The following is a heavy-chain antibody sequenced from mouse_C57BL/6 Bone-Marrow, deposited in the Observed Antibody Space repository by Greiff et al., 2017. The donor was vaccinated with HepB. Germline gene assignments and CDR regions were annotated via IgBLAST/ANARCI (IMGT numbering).Heavy chain of an antibody. Sequence: EVKLVESGGGLVKPGGSLKLSCAASGFTFSSYAMSWVRQTPEKRLEWVATISDGGSYTYYPDNVTGRFTISRDNAKNNLYLQMSHLKSEDTAMYYCARDLGDGYFDYWGQGTTLTVSS. J-gene: IGHJ2*01. CDR2: ISDGGSYT. V-gene: IGHV5-4*01. D-gene: IGHD2-3*01. CDR3: ARDLGDGYFDY. CDR1: GFTFSSYA.